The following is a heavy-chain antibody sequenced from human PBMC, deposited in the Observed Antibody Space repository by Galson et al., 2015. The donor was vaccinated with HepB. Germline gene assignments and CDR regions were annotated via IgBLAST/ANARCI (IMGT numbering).Heavy chain of an antibody. D-gene: IGHD6-19*01. Sequence: SLRLSCAASGFTVSSNYMSWVRQAPGKGLEWVSVIYGGGSTYYAASVKGRFTISRDNSKNTLYLQMKSLRAEDTAVYYCQWTHTWNAFDIWGQGTMVTVSS. V-gene: IGHV3-66*02. CDR3: QWTHTWNAFDI. J-gene: IGHJ3*02. CDR1: GFTVSSNY. CDR2: IYGGGST.